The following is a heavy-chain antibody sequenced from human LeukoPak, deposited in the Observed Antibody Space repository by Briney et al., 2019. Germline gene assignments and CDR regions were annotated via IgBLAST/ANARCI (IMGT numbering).Heavy chain of an antibody. V-gene: IGHV4-39*01. J-gene: IGHJ4*02. CDR3: ARRPYDYSKGFVY. CDR2: IYYSGST. D-gene: IGHD4-11*01. CDR1: GGSISSSSYY. Sequence: SETLSLTCTVSGGSISSSSYYWGWIRQPPGKGLEWIGSIYYSGSTYYNPSLKSRVTISVDTSKNQFSLKLSSVTAADTAVYYCARRPYDYSKGFVYWGQGTLVTVSS.